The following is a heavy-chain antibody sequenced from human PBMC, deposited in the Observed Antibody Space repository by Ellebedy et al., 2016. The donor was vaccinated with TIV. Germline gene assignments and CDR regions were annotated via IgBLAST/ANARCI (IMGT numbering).Heavy chain of an antibody. CDR3: ARDNGYYYGSGSYSV. CDR1: GCSISSYY. V-gene: IGHV4-59*12. Sequence: SETLSLXXTVSGCSISSYYWSWIRQPPGKGLEWIGYIYYSGSTNYNPSLKSRVTISVDRSKNQFSLKLSSVTAADTAVYYCARDNGYYYGSGSYSVWGQGTLVTVSS. CDR2: IYYSGST. J-gene: IGHJ4*02. D-gene: IGHD3-10*01.